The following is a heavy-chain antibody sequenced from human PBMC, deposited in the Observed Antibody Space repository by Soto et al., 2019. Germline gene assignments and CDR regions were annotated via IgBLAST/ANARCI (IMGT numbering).Heavy chain of an antibody. Sequence: QVQLVQSGAEVKTPGSSVKVSCKASGGTFRRYAISWVRQAPGQGLEWMGGIIPIFGTANYAQKFQGRVTIAADESTSTAYMELSSLRAEDTAVYYCARDSEYYYDSSGPHNYFDYWGQGTLVTVSS. CDR3: ARDSEYYYDSSGPHNYFDY. CDR1: GGTFRRYA. V-gene: IGHV1-69*01. D-gene: IGHD3-22*01. J-gene: IGHJ4*02. CDR2: IIPIFGTA.